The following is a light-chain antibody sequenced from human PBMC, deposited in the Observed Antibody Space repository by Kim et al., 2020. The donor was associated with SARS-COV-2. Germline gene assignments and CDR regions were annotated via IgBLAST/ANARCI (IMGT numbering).Light chain of an antibody. Sequence: SSELTQDPAVSVALGQTVRITCQGDSLRSYYASWYQQKPGQAPVLVIYGKNNRPSGIPDRFSGSSSGNTASLTITGAQAKAEADYYCNSRDSSGNHWVFG. CDR3: NSRDSSGNHWV. V-gene: IGLV3-19*01. J-gene: IGLJ3*02. CDR2: GKN. CDR1: SLRSYY.